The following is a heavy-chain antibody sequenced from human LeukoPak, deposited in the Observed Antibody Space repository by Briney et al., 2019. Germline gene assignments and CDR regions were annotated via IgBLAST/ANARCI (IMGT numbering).Heavy chain of an antibody. J-gene: IGHJ4*02. V-gene: IGHV3-7*04. CDR1: GFNFNSYW. CDR3: ARARYGSGGYFFDF. D-gene: IGHD3-10*01. CDR2: IKQDGSDI. Sequence: GGSLRLSCAASGFNFNSYWMSWVRQAPGKGLECVTNIKQDGSDIYFVDSVKGRFTISRDNAKNSLYLQMNSLRGEDTAVYYCARARYGSGGYFFDFWGQGTLVTVSS.